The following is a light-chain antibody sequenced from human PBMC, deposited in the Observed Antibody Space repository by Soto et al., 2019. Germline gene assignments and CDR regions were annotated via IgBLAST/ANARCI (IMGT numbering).Light chain of an antibody. CDR2: DVS. CDR1: SSDVGGYNY. J-gene: IGLJ2*01. CDR3: SSYTSSSTLV. Sequence: QSALTQPASVSGSPGQSITISCTGTSSDVGGYNYVSWYQYHPGKAPKLMIYDVSDRPSGISNRFSGSKSGNTASLTISGLQAEDEADYYCSSYTSSSTLVFGGGTQLTVL. V-gene: IGLV2-14*03.